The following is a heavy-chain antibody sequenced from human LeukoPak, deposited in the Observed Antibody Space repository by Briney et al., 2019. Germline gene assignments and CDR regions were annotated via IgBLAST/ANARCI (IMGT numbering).Heavy chain of an antibody. CDR2: INPNSCGT. CDR3: ASASSRIAAAGTPLGY. Sequence: ASVKVSCKASGYTFTGYYMHWVRQAPGQGLEWMGWINPNSCGTNYSQKFHGRPTMTRETSISTAYMEISRLRSDDTAVYYCASASSRIAAAGTPLGYWGQGTLVTVSS. CDR1: GYTFTGYY. V-gene: IGHV1-2*02. J-gene: IGHJ4*02. D-gene: IGHD6-13*01.